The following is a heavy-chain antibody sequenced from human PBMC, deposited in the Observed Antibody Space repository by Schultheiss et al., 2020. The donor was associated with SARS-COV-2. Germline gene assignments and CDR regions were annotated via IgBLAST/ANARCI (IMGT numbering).Heavy chain of an antibody. CDR3: ARENTGYDI. CDR2: IWFDGSDK. Sequence: GESLKISCAASGFTFSSYGMHWVRQAPGKGLEWVAVIWFDGSDKYYGDSVKGRFTISRDNSDNTLYLQMNSLRAEDTAVYYCARENTGYDIWGQGTLVTVSS. CDR1: GFTFSSYG. J-gene: IGHJ4*02. V-gene: IGHV3-33*01. D-gene: IGHD5-12*01.